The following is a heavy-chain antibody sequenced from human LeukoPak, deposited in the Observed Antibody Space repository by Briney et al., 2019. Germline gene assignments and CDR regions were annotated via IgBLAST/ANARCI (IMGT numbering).Heavy chain of an antibody. Sequence: GGSLRLSCAASGFTFSSYSMYWVRQAPGKGLEWVSYISSSSSTIYYADSVKGRFTISRDNAKDSLYLQMNSLRAEDTAVYYCAREETRGLTYYFDYWGQGTLVTVSS. J-gene: IGHJ4*02. CDR3: AREETRGLTYYFDY. CDR2: ISSSSSTI. D-gene: IGHD3-10*01. CDR1: GFTFSSYS. V-gene: IGHV3-48*01.